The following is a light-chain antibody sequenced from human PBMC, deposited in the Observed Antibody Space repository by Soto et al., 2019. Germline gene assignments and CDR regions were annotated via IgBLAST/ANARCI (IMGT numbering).Light chain of an antibody. CDR1: SSNIRSNT. V-gene: IGLV1-44*01. CDR2: SNN. J-gene: IGLJ3*02. CDR3: AAWDGSLNGWV. Sequence: QAVVTQPPSASGTPGQTVTISCSGSSSNIRSNTVNWFHQLPGTAPKLLIHSNNQRPSGVPDRFSGSKSGTSASLAISGLRSEDEADYYCAAWDGSLNGWVFGGGTKLTVL.